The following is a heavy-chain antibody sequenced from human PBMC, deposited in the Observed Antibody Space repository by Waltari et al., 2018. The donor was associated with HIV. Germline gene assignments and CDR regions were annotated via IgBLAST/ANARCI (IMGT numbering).Heavy chain of an antibody. Sequence: EVQLVESGGGSLQSGGSLRLSCAASGSAFRGYYLFWVRQAPGKGLVWVSRISSGGSTTSYADSVKGRFTVSRDNARNTLYLQMNSLRAEDTAVYYCARYRPEVHYYNGMDVWGQGTTVTVSS. J-gene: IGHJ6*02. CDR3: ARYRPEVHYYNGMDV. D-gene: IGHD3-16*02. CDR1: GSAFRGYY. CDR2: ISSGGSTT. V-gene: IGHV3-74*01.